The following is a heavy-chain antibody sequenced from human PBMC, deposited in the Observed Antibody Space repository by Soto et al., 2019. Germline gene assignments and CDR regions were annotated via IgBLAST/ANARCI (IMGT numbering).Heavy chain of an antibody. CDR3: ARVGGGYQLLHAFDI. Sequence: GGSLRLSCAAPGFNFNIHALHWIRQSPGKGLEWVSSISSSSSYIYYADSVKGRFTISRDNAKNSLYLQMNSLRAEDTAVYYCARVGGGYQLLHAFDIWGQGTMVTVSS. J-gene: IGHJ3*02. CDR2: ISSSSSYI. D-gene: IGHD2-2*01. V-gene: IGHV3-21*01. CDR1: GFNFNIHA.